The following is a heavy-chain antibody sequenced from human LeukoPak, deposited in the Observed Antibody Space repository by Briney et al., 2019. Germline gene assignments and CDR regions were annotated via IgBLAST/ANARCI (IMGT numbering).Heavy chain of an antibody. CDR3: AARKVRGVWFYLDY. D-gene: IGHD3-10*01. Sequence: AGGSLRLSCAAPGFTVSAYAMAWVRQAPGKGLEWVSTIYDDNTYYADSVKGRFAISTDNSKNTLYLRMNSLRVEDTAVYFCAARKVRGVWFYLDYWGQGTLVTVSS. J-gene: IGHJ4*02. CDR2: IYDDNT. CDR1: GFTVSAYA. V-gene: IGHV3-23*01.